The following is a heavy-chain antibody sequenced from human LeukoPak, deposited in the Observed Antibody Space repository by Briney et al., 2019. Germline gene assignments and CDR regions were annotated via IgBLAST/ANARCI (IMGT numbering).Heavy chain of an antibody. D-gene: IGHD4-23*01. CDR3: AKGGTVVPFTTDYYYYMDV. CDR1: GFTFSSYV. CDR2: ISGSGGST. Sequence: GGSLRLSCAASGFTFSSYVMSWVRQAPGKGLEWVSSISGSGGSTYYADSVKGRFTISRDNSKNSLYLQMNSLRTEDTALYYCAKGGTVVPFTTDYYYYMDVWGKGTTVTVSS. J-gene: IGHJ6*03. V-gene: IGHV3-23*01.